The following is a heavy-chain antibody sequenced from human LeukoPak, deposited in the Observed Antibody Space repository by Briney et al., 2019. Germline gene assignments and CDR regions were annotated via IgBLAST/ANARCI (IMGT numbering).Heavy chain of an antibody. CDR1: GFTFSGYW. Sequence: QPGGSLRLSCAASGFTFSGYWMHWVRQAPGKGLVWVPRINSDGSSTSYADSVKGRFTISRDSAKNTLYLQMNSLRAEDTAVYYCVRDGYSYGFMLAFDIWGLGTRVTVSS. CDR2: INSDGSST. J-gene: IGHJ3*02. D-gene: IGHD5-18*01. CDR3: VRDGYSYGFMLAFDI. V-gene: IGHV3-74*01.